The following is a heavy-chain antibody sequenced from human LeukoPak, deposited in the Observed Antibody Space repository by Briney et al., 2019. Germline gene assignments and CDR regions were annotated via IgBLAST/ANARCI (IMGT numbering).Heavy chain of an antibody. CDR1: GGTFSRYT. Sequence: ASVKVSCKASGGTFSRYTISWVRQAPGQGLEWMGRIIPILGIANYAQKFQGRVTITADKSTSTAYMELSSLRSEDTAVYYCARDLDGAAAGTGAFDIWGQGTMVTASS. CDR2: IIPILGIA. J-gene: IGHJ3*02. CDR3: ARDLDGAAAGTGAFDI. V-gene: IGHV1-69*04. D-gene: IGHD6-13*01.